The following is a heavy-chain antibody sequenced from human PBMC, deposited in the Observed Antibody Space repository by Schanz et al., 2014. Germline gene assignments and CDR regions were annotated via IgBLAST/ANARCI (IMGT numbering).Heavy chain of an antibody. CDR1: GFTFSSYG. CDR3: ARQRSYFYAMDV. Sequence: VQLVESGGGVVQPGGSLRLSCAASGFTFSSYGMHWVRQGPGKGLSWVARIDGEGSDTRYADSVKGRFTISRDNARNTVSLQMNSLRADDTAVYYCARQRSYFYAMDVWGQGTTVTVSS. CDR2: IDGEGSDT. J-gene: IGHJ6*02. V-gene: IGHV3-74*02.